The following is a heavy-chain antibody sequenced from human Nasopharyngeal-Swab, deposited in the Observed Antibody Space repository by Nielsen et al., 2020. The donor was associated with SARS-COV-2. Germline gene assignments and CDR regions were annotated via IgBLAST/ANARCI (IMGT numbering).Heavy chain of an antibody. D-gene: IGHD3-16*01. J-gene: IGHJ6*03. CDR2: VSSTSSYI. V-gene: IGHV3-21*01. Sequence: ETLSLTCAASGFTFSSYSMNWVRQAPGKGLEWVSSVSSTSSYIYYADSVKGRFTISRDSFKNTLYLQLNSLRAEDTAVYYCAKDHKMDSGGGVGYMDVWGKGTTVTVSS. CDR3: AKDHKMDSGGGVGYMDV. CDR1: GFTFSSYS.